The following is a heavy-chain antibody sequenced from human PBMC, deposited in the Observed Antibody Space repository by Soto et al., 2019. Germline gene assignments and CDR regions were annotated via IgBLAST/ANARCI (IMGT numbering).Heavy chain of an antibody. Sequence: QVQLVQSGAEVKKPGSSVKVSCKASGGTFSSYTISWVRQAPGQGLEWMGRIIPILGIANYAQKFQGRVTITADKSTSTAYMELSSLRSEDTAVYYCARVGLRAVVVVAATPGAFGIWGQGTMVTVSS. V-gene: IGHV1-69*02. CDR3: ARVGLRAVVVVAATPGAFGI. J-gene: IGHJ3*02. D-gene: IGHD2-15*01. CDR1: GGTFSSYT. CDR2: IIPILGIA.